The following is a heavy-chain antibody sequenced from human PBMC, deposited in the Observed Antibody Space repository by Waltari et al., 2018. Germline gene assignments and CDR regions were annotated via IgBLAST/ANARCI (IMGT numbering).Heavy chain of an antibody. CDR2: VYWDDDK. Sequence: QITLKESGPTLVKPTQTLTLTCSLSGFSISTNGVAVGWIRQPPGKALESLAIVYWDDDKLYSPSLRDRITITKDTYKNQVVLTMTNMDPVDTATYFCAHFSYRGSRLLDHWGQGAPVTVS. CDR3: AHFSYRGSRLLDH. CDR1: GFSISTNGVA. J-gene: IGHJ4*02. D-gene: IGHD1-26*01. V-gene: IGHV2-5*02.